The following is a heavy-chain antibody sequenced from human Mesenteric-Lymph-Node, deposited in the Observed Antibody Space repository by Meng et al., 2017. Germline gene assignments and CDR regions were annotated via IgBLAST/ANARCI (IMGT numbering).Heavy chain of an antibody. J-gene: IGHJ4*02. V-gene: IGHV4-31*03. CDR2: IYYSGST. CDR3: ARVSSGWDYFDY. D-gene: IGHD6-19*01. CDR1: GGSVSSGGYY. Sequence: VQLQESGPVLCKPSQTLSLTCTVSGGSVSSGGYYWTWIRQHPGKGLEWFGHIYYSGSTFYNPSLKRRVIISIDTSKNQFSLNLRSVTAADTAVYYCARVSSGWDYFDYWGQGTLVTVSS.